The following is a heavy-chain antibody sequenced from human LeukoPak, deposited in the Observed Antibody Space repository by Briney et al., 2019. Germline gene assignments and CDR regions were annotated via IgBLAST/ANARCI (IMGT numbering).Heavy chain of an antibody. CDR2: IYWDDDK. CDR3: AHKADGDYVYWYFDL. Sequence: SGPTLVKPTQTLTLTCTFSGFSLSTSGVGVGWIRQSPGKALEWLALIYWDDDKRYSPSLKSRLTITKDTSKNQVVLTMTNMDPADTATYYCAHKADGDYVYWYFDLWGRGTLVTVSS. D-gene: IGHD4-17*01. J-gene: IGHJ2*01. CDR1: GFSLSTSGVG. V-gene: IGHV2-5*02.